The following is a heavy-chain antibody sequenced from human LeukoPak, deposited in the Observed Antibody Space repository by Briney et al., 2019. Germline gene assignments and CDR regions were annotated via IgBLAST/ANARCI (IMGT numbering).Heavy chain of an antibody. J-gene: IGHJ4*02. Sequence: GGSLRLSCAASGFTFSSYGMHWVRQAPGKGLEWVAVISYDGSNKYYADSVKGRFTISRDNSKNTLYLQMNSLRAEDTAVYYCARVVTAVAAPFDYWGQGTLVTVSS. CDR3: ARVVTAVAAPFDY. CDR1: GFTFSSYG. D-gene: IGHD6-19*01. CDR2: ISYDGSNK. V-gene: IGHV3-30*03.